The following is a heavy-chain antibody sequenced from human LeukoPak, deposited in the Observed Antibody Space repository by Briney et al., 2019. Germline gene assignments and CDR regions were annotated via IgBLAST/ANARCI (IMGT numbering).Heavy chain of an antibody. Sequence: ASVKVSCKASGNTFTGYYMHWVRQAPGQGLERMGWINPNSGGTNYAQKFQGRVTMTRDTSISTAYMELSRLRSDDTAVYYCASSGIAVAPENDYWGQGTLVTVSS. J-gene: IGHJ4*02. CDR2: INPNSGGT. V-gene: IGHV1-2*02. CDR3: ASSGIAVAPENDY. CDR1: GNTFTGYY. D-gene: IGHD6-19*01.